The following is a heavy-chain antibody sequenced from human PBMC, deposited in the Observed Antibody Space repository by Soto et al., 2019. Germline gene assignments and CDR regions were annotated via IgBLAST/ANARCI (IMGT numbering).Heavy chain of an antibody. CDR1: GGTFSSYA. CDR3: AREKEGYCSSTSCYDDG. V-gene: IGHV1-69*06. Sequence: QVQLVQSGAEVKKPGSSVKVSCKASGGTFSSYAISWVRQAPGQGLEWMGGIIPIFGTANYAQKFQGRVTITADKSTSTAYMELSSLRSEDTAVYYCAREKEGYCSSTSCYDDGWGQGTLVTVSS. J-gene: IGHJ4*02. CDR2: IIPIFGTA. D-gene: IGHD2-2*01.